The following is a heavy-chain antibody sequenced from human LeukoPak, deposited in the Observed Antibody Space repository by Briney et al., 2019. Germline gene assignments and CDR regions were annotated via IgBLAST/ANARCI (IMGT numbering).Heavy chain of an antibody. CDR2: INHSGST. CDR3: ARAAYCGGDCYYRWFDP. J-gene: IGHJ5*02. D-gene: IGHD2-21*02. V-gene: IGHV4-34*01. Sequence: SETLALTCAVYGGSFSGYYWSWIRQPPGKGLEWIGEINHSGSTNYNPSLKSRVTISVDTSKNQFSLKLSSVTAADTAVYYCARAAYCGGDCYYRWFDPWGQGTLGTVSS. CDR1: GGSFSGYY.